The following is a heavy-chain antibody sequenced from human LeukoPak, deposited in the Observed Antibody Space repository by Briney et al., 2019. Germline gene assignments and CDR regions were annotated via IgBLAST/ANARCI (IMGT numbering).Heavy chain of an antibody. CDR3: AREARGYSYGPFDY. V-gene: IGHV3-7*01. Sequence: AGGSLRLSCAASGFSFSTYWMNWVRQVPGKGPEWVGNINQDGTVKYYVDSVKGRFTISRDNAKNSLYLQMNSLRAEDTAVYYCAREARGYSYGPFDYWGQGTLVTVSS. CDR2: INQDGTVK. D-gene: IGHD5-18*01. J-gene: IGHJ4*02. CDR1: GFSFSTYW.